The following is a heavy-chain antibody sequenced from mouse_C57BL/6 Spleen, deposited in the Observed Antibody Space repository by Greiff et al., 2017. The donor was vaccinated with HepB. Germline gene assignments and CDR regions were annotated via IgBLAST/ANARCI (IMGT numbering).Heavy chain of an antibody. J-gene: IGHJ4*01. V-gene: IGHV5-9*01. Sequence: DVMLVESGGGLVKPGGSLKLSCAASGFTFSSYTMSWVRQTPEKRLEWVATISGGGGNTYYPDSVKGRFTISRDNAKNTLYLQMSSLRSEDTALYYCARLHYYGSRGAMDYWGQGTSVTVSS. CDR3: ARLHYYGSRGAMDY. CDR2: ISGGGGNT. CDR1: GFTFSSYT. D-gene: IGHD1-1*01.